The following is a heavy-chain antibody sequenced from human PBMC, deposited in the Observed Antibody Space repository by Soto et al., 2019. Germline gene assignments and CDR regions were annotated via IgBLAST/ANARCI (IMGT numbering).Heavy chain of an antibody. CDR3: ARFAASRLPPEYYFDY. CDR2: ISSSSSYT. J-gene: IGHJ4*02. V-gene: IGHV3-11*06. Sequence: QVQLVESGGGLVKPGGSLRLSCAASGFTFSDYYMSWIRQAPGKGLEWVSYISSSSSYTNYADSVKGRFTISRDNAKNLMYLQMNSLRAEDTAVYYCARFAASRLPPEYYFDYWGQGTLVTVSS. CDR1: GFTFSDYY. D-gene: IGHD4-17*01.